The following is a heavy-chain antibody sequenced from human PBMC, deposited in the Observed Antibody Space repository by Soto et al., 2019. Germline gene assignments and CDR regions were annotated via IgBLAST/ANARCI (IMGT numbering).Heavy chain of an antibody. CDR2: IYPGDSDT. V-gene: IGHV5-51*01. J-gene: IGHJ6*02. CDR1: GYTFTNYW. CDR3: AASIFYYGMDV. Sequence: ESLKISFKGAGYTFTNYWIGWVRQMPGKGPEWMGIIYPGDSDTKYNPSFQGQVTISADKSITTTYLQWSSLKASDTAIYYCAASIFYYGMDVWGQGTTVTV.